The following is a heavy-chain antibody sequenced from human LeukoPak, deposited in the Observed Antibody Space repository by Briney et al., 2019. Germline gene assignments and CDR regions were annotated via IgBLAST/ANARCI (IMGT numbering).Heavy chain of an antibody. CDR1: GFTFSIYA. J-gene: IGHJ1*01. CDR3: ATVNIGRYAH. CDR2: INPSGGNT. Sequence: GGTLTLSCAASGFTFSIYAMHWVRQAPGKGLEYVSAINPSGGNTDYANSVKGRFTISRDNSRTTLYLHMGSLRADDMAVYYCATVNIGRYAHWGQGTLVTV. D-gene: IGHD3-16*01. V-gene: IGHV3-64*01.